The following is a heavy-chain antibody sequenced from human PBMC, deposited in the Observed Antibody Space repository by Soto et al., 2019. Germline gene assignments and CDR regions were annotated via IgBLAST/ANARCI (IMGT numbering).Heavy chain of an antibody. V-gene: IGHV1-8*01. D-gene: IGHD5-12*01. CDR3: ATDWAIVAADAFDI. J-gene: IGHJ3*02. CDR1: GYTFTSHD. Sequence: ASVKVSCKASGYTFTSHDINWVRQATGQVFEWMGWMNPNSGNTGYAQKFKGRVTMTRDTSISTAYMELSSLRSEDTAVYYCATDWAIVAADAFDIWGQGTMVTVSS. CDR2: MNPNSGNT.